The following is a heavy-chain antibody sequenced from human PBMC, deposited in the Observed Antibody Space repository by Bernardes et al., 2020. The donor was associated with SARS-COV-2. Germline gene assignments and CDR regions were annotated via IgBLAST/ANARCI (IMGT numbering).Heavy chain of an antibody. CDR3: ARTRTTISTTGIPVDY. CDR1: GYTFTGYF. CDR2: INPNTGGT. V-gene: IGHV1-2*02. J-gene: IGHJ4*02. D-gene: IGHD2-21*02. Sequence: ASVKVSCKASGYTFTGYFIHWVRQAPGQRLEWMGWINPNTGGTNYIQKFQGRGTMTRDTSITTAYMELSRLGSDDTAIYYCARTRTTISTTGIPVDYWGQGTLVTVSS.